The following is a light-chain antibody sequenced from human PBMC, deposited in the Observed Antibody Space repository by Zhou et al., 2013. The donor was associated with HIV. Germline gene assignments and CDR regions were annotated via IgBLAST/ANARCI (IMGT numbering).Light chain of an antibody. J-gene: IGKJ2*01. CDR2: GAS. CDR3: HQFDGSPRT. Sequence: EVVMTQSPATLSVSPGERATLSCRASQGVSSNLAWYQQKPGQAPRLLIYGASTRATDIPARFSGSGSGTEFTLTISSLQSEDFAMYYCHQFDGSPRTFGQGTKLEIK. CDR1: QGVSSN. V-gene: IGKV3-15*01.